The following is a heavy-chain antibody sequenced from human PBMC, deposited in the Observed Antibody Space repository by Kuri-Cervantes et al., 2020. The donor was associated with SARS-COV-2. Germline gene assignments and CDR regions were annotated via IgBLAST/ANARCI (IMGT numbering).Heavy chain of an antibody. CDR3: ARDRGYSSPSVYYYYGIDG. CDR1: GYTFTGYY. D-gene: IGHD6-6*01. Sequence: ASVKVSCKASGYTFTGYYMHWVRQAPGQGLEWMGWINPNSGGTNYAQKFQGWVTMTRDTSISTAYMELSRLRSDDTAVYYCARDRGYSSPSVYYYYGIDGWGQGTTVTVSS. J-gene: IGHJ6*02. CDR2: INPNSGGT. V-gene: IGHV1-2*04.